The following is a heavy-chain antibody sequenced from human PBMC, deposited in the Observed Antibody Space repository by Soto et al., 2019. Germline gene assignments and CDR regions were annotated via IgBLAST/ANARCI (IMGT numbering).Heavy chain of an antibody. J-gene: IGHJ5*02. D-gene: IGHD2-2*01. Sequence: EVQLVESGGGLVQPGGSLRLSCAASGFTFSTYWMHWIRQVPGKGLEWVSRINSDASHTYYADSVKGRFTISRDNAKNTLHLEMNSLRAEDTAVYYCGRDGHCMTTSCYGNWFDPWGQGTLVTVSS. CDR3: GRDGHCMTTSCYGNWFDP. V-gene: IGHV3-74*01. CDR2: INSDASHT. CDR1: GFTFSTYW.